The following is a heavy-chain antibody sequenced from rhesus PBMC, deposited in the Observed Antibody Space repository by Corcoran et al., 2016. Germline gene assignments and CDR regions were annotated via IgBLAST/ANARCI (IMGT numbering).Heavy chain of an antibody. CDR1: GGSISSNY. Sequence: QLQLQESGPGLVKPSETLSLTCAVSGGSISSNYWSWIRQPPGKGLEWIGRISGSGGSTDYNPSLKSRVTISTDTSKNQFALKLSSVTAADTVVYYWAREVTYNFWTGYPFDYWGQGVLVTVSS. CDR2: ISGSGGST. V-gene: IGHV4-173*01. D-gene: IGHD3-3*01. J-gene: IGHJ4*01. CDR3: AREVTYNFWTGYPFDY.